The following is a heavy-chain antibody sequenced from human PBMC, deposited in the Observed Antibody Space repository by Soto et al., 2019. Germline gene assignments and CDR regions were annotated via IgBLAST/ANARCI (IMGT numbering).Heavy chain of an antibody. CDR3: ARDGNAYYRFDC. J-gene: IGHJ4*02. CDR1: GVSISSSSYY. D-gene: IGHD3-16*01. Sequence: QVQLQESGPGLVKPSQTLSLTCNVSGVSISSSSYYWSWIRQNPGKGLEWIGYISYSGNTHYNPSLKSRVTISRDTSENQFSLRLSSVTAADTAVYFCARDGNAYYRFDCWGQGSLVTVSS. CDR2: ISYSGNT. V-gene: IGHV4-31*03.